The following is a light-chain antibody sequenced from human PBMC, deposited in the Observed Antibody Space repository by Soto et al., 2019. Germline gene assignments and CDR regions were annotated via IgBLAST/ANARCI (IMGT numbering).Light chain of an antibody. Sequence: DVQMTQSPSAMSASVGDRVTITCRASQDISNHVAWFQQKPGKVPKRLIYVASSLQSGVPSRFSGSGSGTEFTLTISSLQPEDFAPYYCLQHNSYPRTFGQGTKVEIK. CDR1: QDISNH. V-gene: IGKV1-17*03. CDR3: LQHNSYPRT. CDR2: VAS. J-gene: IGKJ1*01.